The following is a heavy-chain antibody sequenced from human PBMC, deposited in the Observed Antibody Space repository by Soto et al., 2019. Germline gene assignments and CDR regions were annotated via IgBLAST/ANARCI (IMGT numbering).Heavy chain of an antibody. CDR3: ARGGGYYYDSSGYSDHDVFDF. V-gene: IGHV3-64*02. Sequence: GSLRLSCAASGFTFSSYAMHWVRQAPGKGLEYVSAISSNGGSTYYADSVKGRFTISRDNSKNTLYLQMGSLRAEDMAVYYCARGGGYYYDSSGYSDHDVFDFWGQGSMVIVSS. D-gene: IGHD3-22*01. CDR2: ISSNGGST. J-gene: IGHJ3*01. CDR1: GFTFSSYA.